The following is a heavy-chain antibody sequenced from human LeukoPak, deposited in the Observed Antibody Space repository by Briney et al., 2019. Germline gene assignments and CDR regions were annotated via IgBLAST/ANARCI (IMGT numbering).Heavy chain of an antibody. CDR3: AREATYYYGMDV. Sequence: GGSLRLSCAASGFTFSSYSMNWVRQAPGKGLEWVSYISLSSSTIYYADSVKGRFTISRDNAKNPLYLQMNSLRAEDTAVYYCAREATYYYGMDVWGQGTTVTVSS. V-gene: IGHV3-48*01. J-gene: IGHJ6*02. CDR1: GFTFSSYS. CDR2: ISLSSSTI.